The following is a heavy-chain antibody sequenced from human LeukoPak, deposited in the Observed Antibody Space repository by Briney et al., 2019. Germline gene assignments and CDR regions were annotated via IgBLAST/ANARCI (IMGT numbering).Heavy chain of an antibody. CDR1: GYTFTSYG. D-gene: IGHD3-22*01. J-gene: IGHJ6*03. Sequence: ASVKVSCKASGYTFTSYGISWVRQAPGQGLEWMGWISAYNGNTNYAQKLQVRVTMTTDTSTSTAYMELRSLRSDDTAVYYCARGTSYYDSSGYFLGYYYYYYMDVWGKGTTVTVSS. CDR3: ARGTSYYDSSGYFLGYYYYYYMDV. CDR2: ISAYNGNT. V-gene: IGHV1-18*01.